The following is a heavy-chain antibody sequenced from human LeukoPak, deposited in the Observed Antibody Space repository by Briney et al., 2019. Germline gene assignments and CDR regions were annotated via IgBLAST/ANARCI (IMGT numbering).Heavy chain of an antibody. Sequence: SETLSLTCAVYGGSFSGYYWSWIRQPPGKGLEWIGYIYYSGSTNYNPSLKSRVTISVDTSKNQFSLKLSSVTAADTAVYYCARMVEMATTLVGYYYGMDVWGQGTTVTVSS. CDR2: IYYSGST. V-gene: IGHV4-59*01. J-gene: IGHJ6*02. D-gene: IGHD5-24*01. CDR1: GGSFSGYY. CDR3: ARMVEMATTLVGYYYGMDV.